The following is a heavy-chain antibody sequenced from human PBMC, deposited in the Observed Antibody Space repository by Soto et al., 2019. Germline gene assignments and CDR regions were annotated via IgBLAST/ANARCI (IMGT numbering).Heavy chain of an antibody. V-gene: IGHV1-69*12. CDR1: GGTFSSYA. Sequence: QVQLVQSGAEVKKPGSSVKVSCKASGGTFSSYAISWVRQAPGQGLEWMGGIIPIFGTANYAQKFQGRVTSTADESTSTDYMELSSLRSEDTAVYYCARHVPAAGYYYGMDVWGQGTKVTVSS. J-gene: IGHJ6*02. CDR3: ARHVPAAGYYYGMDV. D-gene: IGHD2-2*01. CDR2: IIPIFGTA.